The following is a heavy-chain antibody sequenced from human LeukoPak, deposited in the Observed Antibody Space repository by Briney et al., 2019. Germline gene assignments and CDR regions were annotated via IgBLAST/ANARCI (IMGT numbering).Heavy chain of an antibody. CDR3: AKATPPPSYYYDSSGPLDY. D-gene: IGHD3-22*01. Sequence: GGSPRLSCAASGFTFSSYAMSWVRQAPGKGLEWVSAISGSGGSTYYADSVKGRFTISRDNSKNTLYLQMNSLRAEDTAVYYCAKATPPPSYYYDSSGPLDYWGQGTLVTVSS. V-gene: IGHV3-23*01. CDR2: ISGSGGST. CDR1: GFTFSSYA. J-gene: IGHJ4*02.